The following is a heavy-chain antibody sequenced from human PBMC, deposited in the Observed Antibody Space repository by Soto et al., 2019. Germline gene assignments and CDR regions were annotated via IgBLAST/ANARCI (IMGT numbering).Heavy chain of an antibody. Sequence: SETLSPTCTVSGGSISSYYWSCIRQPPGKGLEWIGYIYYSGSTNYNPSLKSRVTISVDTSKNQFSLKLSSVTAADTAVYYCARDSRVDYDYVWGSYRPYYYYGMDVWGQGTTVTVSS. CDR2: IYYSGST. V-gene: IGHV4-59*01. CDR3: ARDSRVDYDYVWGSYRPYYYYGMDV. J-gene: IGHJ6*02. CDR1: GGSISSYY. D-gene: IGHD3-16*02.